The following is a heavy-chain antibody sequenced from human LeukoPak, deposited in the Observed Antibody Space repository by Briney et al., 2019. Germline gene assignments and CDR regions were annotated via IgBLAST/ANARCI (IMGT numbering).Heavy chain of an antibody. J-gene: IGHJ5*02. CDR3: ARDLLRFYYGSGSSPFDP. D-gene: IGHD3-10*01. CDR2: ISGSGGLT. CDR1: GSIFSSYA. Sequence: GGSLRLSCAVSGSIFSSYAMSWVRQAPGKGLEWVSVISGSGGLTYYADSVKGRFTISRDNSKNTLYLQMNSLRAEDTAVYYCARDLLRFYYGSGSSPFDPWGQGTLVTVSS. V-gene: IGHV3-23*01.